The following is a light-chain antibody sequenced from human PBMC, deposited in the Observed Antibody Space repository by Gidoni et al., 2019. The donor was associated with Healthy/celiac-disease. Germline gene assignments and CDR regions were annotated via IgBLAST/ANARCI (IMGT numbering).Light chain of an antibody. CDR2: GAS. V-gene: IGKV3-15*01. Sequence: EIVMTQSPATLSVSPGERATLSCRPSQSVSSNLPGYQQKPGQDPRLLIYGASTRATGIPSRFSGSGSVTEFTLIISSLQSEDFAVYYCQQYNNWPPWTFGQGTKVEIK. J-gene: IGKJ1*01. CDR3: QQYNNWPPWT. CDR1: QSVSSN.